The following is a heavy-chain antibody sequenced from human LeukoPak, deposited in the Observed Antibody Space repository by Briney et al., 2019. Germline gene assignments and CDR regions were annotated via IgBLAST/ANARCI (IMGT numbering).Heavy chain of an antibody. CDR1: GGFINCYY. CDR2: IYSSGST. CDR3: SRDPSYSSGWIDY. J-gene: IGHJ4*02. Sequence: SETLSLTCTVSGGFINCYYWSWIRQPAGNGLEWIVRIYSSGSTNYNPSLKSRVTLSVDTPKNQFFLTLRSLTAADTAVYYWSRDPSYSSGWIDYWGQGTLVTVSS. V-gene: IGHV4-4*07. D-gene: IGHD6-19*01.